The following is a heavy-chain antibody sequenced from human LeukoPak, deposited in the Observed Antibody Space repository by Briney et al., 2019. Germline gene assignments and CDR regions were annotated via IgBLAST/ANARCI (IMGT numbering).Heavy chain of an antibody. D-gene: IGHD3-10*01. CDR1: GGSISSYY. J-gene: IGHJ4*02. Sequence: SETLSLTCTVSGGSISSYYWSWIRQPAGKGLEWIGRLYTSGSTNYNPSLKSRVTMSVDTSKNQFSLRLNSVTAADTAVYYCAGTQRGSGSYMDSWGQGTLVTVSS. CDR3: AGTQRGSGSYMDS. CDR2: LYTSGST. V-gene: IGHV4-4*07.